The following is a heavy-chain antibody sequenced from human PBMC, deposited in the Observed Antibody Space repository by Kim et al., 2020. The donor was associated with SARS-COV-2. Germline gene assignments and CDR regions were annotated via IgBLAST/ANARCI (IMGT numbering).Heavy chain of an antibody. V-gene: IGHV3-7*01. CDR2: ITQDGSKK. J-gene: IGHJ6*02. CDR3: AREEQWLVQNDYYYGMDV. Sequence: GGSLRLSCAASGFTFSSYWMRWVRQAPGKGLEWVADITQDGSKKYYVDSVKGRFTISRDNAKNSLYLQMNSLRAEDTAVYYCAREEQWLVQNDYYYGMDVWGQGTTVTVSS. CDR1: GFTFSSYW. D-gene: IGHD6-19*01.